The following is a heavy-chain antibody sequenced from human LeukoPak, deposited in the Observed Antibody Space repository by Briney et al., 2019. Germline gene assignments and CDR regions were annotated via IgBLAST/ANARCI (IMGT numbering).Heavy chain of an antibody. J-gene: IGHJ4*02. V-gene: IGHV3-64*04. CDR2: ISGNGANT. CDR1: GFTFSTYA. CDR3: AKESVVVAAAFDY. D-gene: IGHD2-15*01. Sequence: GGSLRLSCSASGFTFSTYAMHWVRQAPGKGLKYVSAISGNGANTYYADSVKGRFTISRDNSKNTLYLQMNSLRAEDTAVYYCAKESVVVAAAFDYWGQGTLVTVSS.